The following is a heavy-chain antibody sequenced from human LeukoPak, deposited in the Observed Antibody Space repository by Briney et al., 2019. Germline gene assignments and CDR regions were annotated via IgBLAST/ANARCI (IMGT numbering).Heavy chain of an antibody. V-gene: IGHV4-34*01. CDR2: INHSGST. J-gene: IGHJ3*02. CDR1: GGSFSGYY. D-gene: IGHD3-22*01. CDR3: ARSQYDSSGYYYDAFDI. Sequence: SETLSLTCAVYGGSFSGYYWSWIRQPPGKGLEWIGEINHSGSTNYNPSLKSRVTISVDTSKNQFSLKLSSVTAADTAVYYCARSQYDSSGYYYDAFDIWGQGTMVTVSS.